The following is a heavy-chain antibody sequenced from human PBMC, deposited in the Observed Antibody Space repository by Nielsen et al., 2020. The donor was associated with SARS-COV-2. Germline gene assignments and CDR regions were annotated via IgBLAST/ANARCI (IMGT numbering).Heavy chain of an antibody. CDR3: AREWEDYDSSGFDY. CDR2: ISFDGTTK. D-gene: IGHD3-22*01. V-gene: IGHV3-30-3*01. CDR1: GFTFRTYA. Sequence: SLKISCAASGFTFRTYAMHWVRQAPGKGLEWVAIISFDGTTKYNEDSVKGRFTISRDNSKNTLYLQMKSLRAEDTAVYYCAREWEDYDSSGFDYWGQGTLVTVSS. J-gene: IGHJ4*02.